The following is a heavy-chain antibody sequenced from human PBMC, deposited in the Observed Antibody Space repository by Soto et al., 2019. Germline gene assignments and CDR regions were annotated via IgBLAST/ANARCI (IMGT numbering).Heavy chain of an antibody. CDR3: ASSAPNTPYCSGGSCYSGTWFDP. V-gene: IGHV4-4*07. D-gene: IGHD2-15*01. J-gene: IGHJ5*02. CDR2: IYTSGST. Sequence: SETLSLTCTVSGGSISSYYWSWIRQPAGKGLEWIGRIYTSGSTNYNPSLKSRVTMSVDTSKNQFSLKLSSVTAADTAVYYCASSAPNTPYCSGGSCYSGTWFDPWGQGTLVTVSS. CDR1: GGSISSYY.